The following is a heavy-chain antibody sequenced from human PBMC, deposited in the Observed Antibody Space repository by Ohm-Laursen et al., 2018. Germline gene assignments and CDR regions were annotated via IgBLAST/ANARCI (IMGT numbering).Heavy chain of an antibody. Sequence: GTLSLTCAVYGGSFSGYYWSWIRQPPGKGLEWIGEINHSGSTNYNPSLKSRVTISVDMSKNQFSLKLSSVTAADTAVYYCARYTAPYYYYGMDVWGQGTTVTVSS. J-gene: IGHJ6*02. CDR2: INHSGST. V-gene: IGHV4-34*01. CDR3: ARYTAPYYYYGMDV. CDR1: GGSFSGYY. D-gene: IGHD1-1*01.